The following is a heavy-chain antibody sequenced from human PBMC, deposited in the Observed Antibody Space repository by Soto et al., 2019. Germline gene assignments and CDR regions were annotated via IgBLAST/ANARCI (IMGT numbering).Heavy chain of an antibody. Sequence: QVQLVQSGAEVKKPGSSVKVSCKASGGTFSSYAISWVRQAPGQGLEWMGGIIPIFGTANYAQKFQGRVTITADKSTSTAYMELSSLRSEDTAVYYCASDRYCSGGSCYSWYFDYWGQGTLVTVSS. CDR3: ASDRYCSGGSCYSWYFDY. V-gene: IGHV1-69*06. CDR2: IIPIFGTA. D-gene: IGHD2-15*01. CDR1: GGTFSSYA. J-gene: IGHJ4*02.